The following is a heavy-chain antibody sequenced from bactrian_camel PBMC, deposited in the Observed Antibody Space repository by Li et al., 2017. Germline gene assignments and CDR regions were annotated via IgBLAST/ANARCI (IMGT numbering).Heavy chain of an antibody. CDR3: DRGAGIDGY. CDR2: MTRDGRT. V-gene: IGHV3S53*01. CDR1: ENTVNYAC. Sequence: HVQLVESGGGSVQTGGSLRLACVSSENTVNYACVSWFRQAPGKEREGVARMTRDGRTKYADSVKGRFTFSRDNAKNTLFLQLNSLKTEDTAMYYCDRGAGIDGYWGQGTQVTVS. J-gene: IGHJ6*01.